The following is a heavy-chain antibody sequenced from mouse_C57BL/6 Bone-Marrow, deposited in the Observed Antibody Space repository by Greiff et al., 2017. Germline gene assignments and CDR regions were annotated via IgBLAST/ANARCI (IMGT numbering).Heavy chain of an antibody. CDR1: GFTFSDYG. D-gene: IGHD1-1*01. V-gene: IGHV5-17*01. J-gene: IGHJ4*01. CDR2: ISSGSSTI. CDR3: ARSYYGSSYDAMDY. Sequence: EVKLMESGGGLVKPGGSLKLSCAASGFTFSDYGMHWVRQAPEKGLEWVAYISSGSSTIYYADTVTGRFTISRDNAKNTLFLQMTSLRSEDTAMYYCARSYYGSSYDAMDYWGQGTSVTVSS.